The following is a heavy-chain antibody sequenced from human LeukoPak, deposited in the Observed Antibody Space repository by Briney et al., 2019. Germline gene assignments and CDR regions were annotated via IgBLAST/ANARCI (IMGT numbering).Heavy chain of an antibody. D-gene: IGHD1-26*01. J-gene: IGHJ4*02. CDR1: GGSISSYF. Sequence: PSETLSLTCTISGGSISSYFWSWIRQPPGTGLESIRYIYYSGSTNYTPSLKSRVTISVDTSKNQCSLKLSSVTAADTAVYYCARKSGSSYFDYWGQGTLVTVSS. V-gene: IGHV4-59*01. CDR2: IYYSGST. CDR3: ARKSGSSYFDY.